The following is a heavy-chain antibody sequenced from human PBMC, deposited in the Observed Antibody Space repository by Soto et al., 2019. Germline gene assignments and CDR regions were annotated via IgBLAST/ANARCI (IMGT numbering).Heavy chain of an antibody. J-gene: IGHJ5*02. Sequence: SETLSLTCTVSGGSISSGGYYWSWIRQHPGKGLEWIGYIYYSGSTYYNPPLKSRVTISVDTSKNQFSLKLSSVTAADTAVYYCARDGSSGYYYTWGQGTLVTVSS. CDR2: IYYSGST. CDR1: GGSISSGGYY. V-gene: IGHV4-31*03. CDR3: ARDGSSGYYYT. D-gene: IGHD3-22*01.